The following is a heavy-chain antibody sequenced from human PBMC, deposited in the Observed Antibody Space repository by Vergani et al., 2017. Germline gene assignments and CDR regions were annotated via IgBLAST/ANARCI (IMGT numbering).Heavy chain of an antibody. Sequence: QVQLVQSGAEVKKPGASVKVSCKASGYTFTSYYMHWVRQAPGQGLEWMGIINPSGGSTSYAQKFQGRVTMTRDTSTSTVYMELSSLRSEDTAVYYCAKDESRFLEWLSPLYYYYYGMDVWGQGTTVTVSS. CDR1: GYTFTSYY. V-gene: IGHV1-46*01. D-gene: IGHD3-3*01. CDR3: AKDESRFLEWLSPLYYYYYGMDV. CDR2: INPSGGST. J-gene: IGHJ6*02.